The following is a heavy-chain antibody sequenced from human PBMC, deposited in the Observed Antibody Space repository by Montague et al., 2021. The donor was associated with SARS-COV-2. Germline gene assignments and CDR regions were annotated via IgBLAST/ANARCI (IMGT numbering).Heavy chain of an antibody. CDR2: IYYSGST. D-gene: IGHD3-22*01. V-gene: IGHV4-39*01. Sequence: SETLSLTCTFSGGSISSSGYYWGWIRQPPGKGLDWIGSIYYSGSTYYNPSLKSRFTISVYTSKNPFSLKLSSVTAADTAVYYCARFPTSYYYDSTAGPATPDAFDIWGQGTMVTVSS. CDR1: GGSISSSGYY. CDR3: ARFPTSYYYDSTAGPATPDAFDI. J-gene: IGHJ3*02.